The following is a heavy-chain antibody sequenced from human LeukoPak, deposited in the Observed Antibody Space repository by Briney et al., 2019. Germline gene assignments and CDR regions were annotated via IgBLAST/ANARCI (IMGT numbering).Heavy chain of an antibody. V-gene: IGHV3-20*04. J-gene: IGHJ4*02. D-gene: IGHD3-3*01. Sequence: GGSLRLSCAASGFTFDDYGMSWVRQAPGKGLEWVSGINWSGGSTSYADSVKGRFTISRDNAKNSLYLQMNSLRAEDTALYYCVRGGITIFGVAIPNFDYWGQGTLVTVSS. CDR1: GFTFDDYG. CDR3: VRGGITIFGVAIPNFDY. CDR2: INWSGGST.